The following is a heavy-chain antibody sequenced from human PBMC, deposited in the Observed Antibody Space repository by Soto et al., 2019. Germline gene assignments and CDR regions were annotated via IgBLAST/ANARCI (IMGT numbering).Heavy chain of an antibody. Sequence: QVQLQQWGAGLLKPSETLSLTCAVYGGSFSGYYWSWIRQPPGKGLEWVGEINHSGSTNYNPSLKSLVTIAVDTSKNQFSLKLSSVTAADTAVYYCASGKVWFGEYYYFDYWGQGTLVTVSS. CDR3: ASGKVWFGEYYYFDY. V-gene: IGHV4-34*01. CDR2: INHSGST. J-gene: IGHJ4*02. CDR1: GGSFSGYY. D-gene: IGHD3-10*01.